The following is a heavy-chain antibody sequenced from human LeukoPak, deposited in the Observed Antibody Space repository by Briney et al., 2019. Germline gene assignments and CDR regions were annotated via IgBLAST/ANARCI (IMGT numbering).Heavy chain of an antibody. Sequence: PSETLSLTCAVYGGSLSGYYWSWIRQPPGKGLEWIGEINHSGSTNYNPSLKSRVTISVDTSKNQFSLKLSSVTAADTAVYYCARGCSGGSCYPAHFDYWGQGTLVTVSS. D-gene: IGHD2-15*01. CDR2: INHSGST. V-gene: IGHV4-34*01. J-gene: IGHJ4*02. CDR1: GGSLSGYY. CDR3: ARGCSGGSCYPAHFDY.